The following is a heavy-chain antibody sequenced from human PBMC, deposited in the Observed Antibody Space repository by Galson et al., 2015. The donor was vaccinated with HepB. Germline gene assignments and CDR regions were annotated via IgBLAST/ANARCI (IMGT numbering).Heavy chain of an antibody. CDR2: IWYDGSNK. D-gene: IGHD6-13*01. CDR1: GFTFSSYG. Sequence: SLRLSCAASGFTFSSYGMHWVRQAPGKGLEWVAVIWYDGSNKYYADSVKGRFTISRDNSKNTLYLQMNSLRAEDTAVYHCARESSSWYSLDYWGQGTLVTVSS. V-gene: IGHV3-33*01. CDR3: ARESSSWYSLDY. J-gene: IGHJ4*02.